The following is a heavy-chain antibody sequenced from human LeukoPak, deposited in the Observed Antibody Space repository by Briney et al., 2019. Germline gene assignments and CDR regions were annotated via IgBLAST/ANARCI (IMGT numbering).Heavy chain of an antibody. Sequence: ASVKVSCKASGYTITSYDMDWVRQAPGQGLEWMGIINPSGGSTSYAQKFQGRVTMTRDTSTSTVYMELSSLRAEDTAVYYCARDDVCYVSGSSYHYYGMDVWGQGTTVTVSS. J-gene: IGHJ6*02. CDR3: ARDDVCYVSGSSYHYYGMDV. D-gene: IGHD3-10*01. CDR1: GYTITSYD. CDR2: INPSGGST. V-gene: IGHV1-46*01.